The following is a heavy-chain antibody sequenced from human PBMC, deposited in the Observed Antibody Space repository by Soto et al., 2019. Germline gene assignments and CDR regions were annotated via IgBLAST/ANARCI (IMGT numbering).Heavy chain of an antibody. Sequence: PGGSLRLSCAASGFTFSSDWMHWFRQAPGKGLVWVSPISSSGGSTNYAESVKGRFTISRDNAKNSLYLQMNSLRAEDTAVYYCASHPHCSGGACYSDYYYYIDVWGKGTTVTVSS. J-gene: IGHJ6*03. CDR2: ISSSGGST. CDR3: ASHPHCSGGACYSDYYYYIDV. D-gene: IGHD2-15*01. CDR1: GFTFSSDW. V-gene: IGHV3-74*01.